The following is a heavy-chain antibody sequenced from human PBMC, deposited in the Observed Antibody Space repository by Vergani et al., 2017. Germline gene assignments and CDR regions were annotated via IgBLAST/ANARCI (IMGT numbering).Heavy chain of an antibody. D-gene: IGHD4-23*01. CDR3: ARGLMGTVVTPLDF. J-gene: IGHJ4*02. CDR2: IFYTGST. V-gene: IGHV4-30-4*01. Sequence: QVQLQESGPGLVKPSQTLSLTCTVSGGPISSGDYYWSWIRQPPGKGLEWFGYIFYTGSTYYSPSLKSRVTISIDTSKNQFSLKLSSVTGADTAVYYCARGLMGTVVTPLDFWGQGTLVTVSS. CDR1: GGPISSGDYY.